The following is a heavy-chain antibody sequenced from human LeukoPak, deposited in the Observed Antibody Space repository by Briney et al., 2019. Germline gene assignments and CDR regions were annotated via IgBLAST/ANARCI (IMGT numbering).Heavy chain of an antibody. V-gene: IGHV4-59*07. D-gene: IGHD3-22*01. Sequence: SDTLSLTCIVSGGSISSYYWIWIRQPPGKGLEWIGYIYYSGSTNYNPSLKSRVTISVDTSKNQFSLKLSSVTAADTAVYYCASAYYYDSSGLYYFDYWGQGTLVTVSS. CDR3: ASAYYYDSSGLYYFDY. CDR1: GGSISSYY. CDR2: IYYSGST. J-gene: IGHJ4*02.